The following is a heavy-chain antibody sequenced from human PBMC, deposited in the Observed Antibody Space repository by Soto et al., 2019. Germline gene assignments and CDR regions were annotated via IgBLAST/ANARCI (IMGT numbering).Heavy chain of an antibody. J-gene: IGHJ5*02. Sequence: GGSLRLSCAASGFTFSSYGMHWVRQAPGKGLEWVAVIWYDGSNKYYADSVKGRFTISRDNSKNTLYLQMNSLRAEDTAVYYCAREYYYDSSGYSVPRWFDPWGQGTLVTVSS. CDR3: AREYYYDSSGYSVPRWFDP. D-gene: IGHD3-22*01. CDR1: GFTFSSYG. CDR2: IWYDGSNK. V-gene: IGHV3-33*01.